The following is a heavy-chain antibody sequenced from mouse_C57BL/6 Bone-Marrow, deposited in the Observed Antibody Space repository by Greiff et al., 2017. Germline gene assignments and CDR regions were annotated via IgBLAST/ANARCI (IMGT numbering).Heavy chain of an antibody. CDR3: ARHERYYDYEGDFYY. J-gene: IGHJ2*01. CDR1: GYIFTEYT. V-gene: IGHV1-62-2*01. Sequence: QVQLQQSGAELVKPGASVKLSCKASGYIFTEYTIHWVKQRSGQGLEWIGWFYPGSGSIKYNERFKDKATLTADKSSNTVYMELSRLTSEDSAVYFCARHERYYDYEGDFYYWGQGHTLTVSS. CDR2: FYPGSGSI. D-gene: IGHD2-4*01.